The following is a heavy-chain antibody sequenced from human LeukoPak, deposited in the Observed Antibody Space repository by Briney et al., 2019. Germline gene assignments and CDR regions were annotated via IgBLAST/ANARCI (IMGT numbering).Heavy chain of an antibody. D-gene: IGHD1-14*01. CDR2: IAYDGSRA. CDR1: GFTFGGYG. Sequence: GGSLRLSCAGSGFTFGGYGMHWFRQTPGKGLEWVAVIAYDGSRAFYADSVKGRFTISRDNSKNTMSVQMDDLRAEDTAVYYCTRYNNNHFDYWGQGTLVTVSS. V-gene: IGHV3-33*01. J-gene: IGHJ4*02. CDR3: TRYNNNHFDY.